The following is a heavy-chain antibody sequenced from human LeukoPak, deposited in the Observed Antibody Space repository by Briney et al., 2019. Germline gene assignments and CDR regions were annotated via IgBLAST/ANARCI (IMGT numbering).Heavy chain of an antibody. V-gene: IGHV4-34*01. J-gene: IGHJ3*02. CDR2: INHSGST. D-gene: IGHD6-19*01. CDR3: ARRRQWLVTPNDAFDI. CDR1: GGSFGGYY. Sequence: SETLSLTCAVYGGSFGGYYWSWIRQPPGKGLEWIGEINHSGSTNYNPSLKSRVTISVDTSKNQFSLKLSSVTAADTAVYYCARRRQWLVTPNDAFDIWGQGTMVTVSS.